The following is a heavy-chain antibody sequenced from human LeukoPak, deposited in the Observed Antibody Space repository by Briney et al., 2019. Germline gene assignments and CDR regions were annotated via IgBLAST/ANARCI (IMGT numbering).Heavy chain of an antibody. D-gene: IGHD3-16*02. CDR3: ARRAFGGVIAANWFDP. CDR1: GASTSHFY. V-gene: IGHV4-59*08. J-gene: IGHJ5*02. CDR2: IYDNGYT. Sequence: SETLSLSCSVSGASTSHFYWSWIRQPPGKGLEWIGYIYDNGYTHYNPSLKSRVSISLDTSKSQFSLNLSSVTAADTAVYYCARRAFGGVIAANWFDPWGQGTLVTVSS.